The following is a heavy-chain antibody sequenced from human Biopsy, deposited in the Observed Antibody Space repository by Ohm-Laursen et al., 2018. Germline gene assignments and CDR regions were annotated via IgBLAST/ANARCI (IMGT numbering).Heavy chain of an antibody. D-gene: IGHD3-10*01. Sequence: GASVKVSCKASGGTFSSYVISWVRQAPGQGLEWMGRIIPTFDTPTYAPDFQGRVTFTADKSTGTAHLDLSRLRSEDTGIYYCAGGAAKGNPYDHWGQGTLVTVSS. CDR3: AGGAAKGNPYDH. CDR2: IIPTFDTP. J-gene: IGHJ5*02. CDR1: GGTFSSYV. V-gene: IGHV1-69*06.